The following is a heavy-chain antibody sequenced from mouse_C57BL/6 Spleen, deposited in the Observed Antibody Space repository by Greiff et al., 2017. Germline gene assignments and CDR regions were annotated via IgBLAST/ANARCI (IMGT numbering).Heavy chain of an antibody. CDR1: GYTFTSYW. Sequence: QVQLQQSGAELVRPGTSVKLSCKASGYTFTSYWMHWVKKRPGQGLEWIGVIDPSDSYTNYNQKFKSKATLTVDTSSSTAYMQLSSLTSEDSAVYYCARAGSYYCNYSWFAYWGQVTLVTVSA. V-gene: IGHV1-59*01. CDR2: IDPSDSYT. J-gene: IGHJ3*01. CDR3: ARAGSYYCNYSWFAY. D-gene: IGHD2-10*01.